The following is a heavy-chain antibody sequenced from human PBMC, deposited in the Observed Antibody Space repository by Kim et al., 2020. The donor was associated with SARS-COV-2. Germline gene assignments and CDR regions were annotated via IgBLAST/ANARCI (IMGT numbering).Heavy chain of an antibody. Sequence: KFQGRVTMTEDTSTDTAYMELSSLRSEDTAVYYCTTGAGRGAVADYYFDYWGQGTLVTVSS. J-gene: IGHJ4*02. CDR3: TTGAGRGAVADYYFDY. V-gene: IGHV1-24*01. D-gene: IGHD6-19*01.